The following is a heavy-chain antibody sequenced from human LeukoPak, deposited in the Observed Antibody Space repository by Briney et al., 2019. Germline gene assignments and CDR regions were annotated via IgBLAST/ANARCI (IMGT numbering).Heavy chain of an antibody. D-gene: IGHD6-19*01. CDR3: ARHPSYTSGWPLDY. J-gene: IGHJ4*02. CDR2: IYLGDSDT. CDR1: GDNFNRNW. V-gene: IGHV5-51*01. Sequence: GESLKISCKGSGDNFNRNWIGWVRQMPGKGLEWMGIIYLGDSDTRYSPSFQGQVTISADKPISTAYLQWSSLKASDTAIYYCARHPSYTSGWPLDYWGQGTLVTVSS.